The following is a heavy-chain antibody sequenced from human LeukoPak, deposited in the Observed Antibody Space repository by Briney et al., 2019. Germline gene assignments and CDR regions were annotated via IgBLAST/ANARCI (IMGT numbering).Heavy chain of an antibody. CDR1: GGTFSSYA. D-gene: IGHD3-10*01. V-gene: IGHV1-69*06. CDR3: ARGVLWFGESQPAGGSPPVDV. CDR2: IIPIFGTA. Sequence: SVKVSCKTSGGTFSSYAISWVRQAPGQGLEWMGGIIPIFGTANYAQKFQGRVTITADKSTSTAYMELSSLRSEDTAVYYCARGVLWFGESQPAGGSPPVDVWGKGTTVTVSS. J-gene: IGHJ6*04.